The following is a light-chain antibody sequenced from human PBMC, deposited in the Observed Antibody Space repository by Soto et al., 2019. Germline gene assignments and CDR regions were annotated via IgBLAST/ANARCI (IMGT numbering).Light chain of an antibody. J-gene: IGLJ2*01. CDR1: SGSIASNY. V-gene: IGLV6-57*04. Sequence: NFMLTQPHSVSESPGKTVTLSCTRSSGSIASNYVQWYQQRPGSAPTTVIYEDNKRPSGVPDRFSGSIDSSSSSASLTISGLKTEDEADYYCQSYDSRYHLLFGGGTKLTVL. CDR2: EDN. CDR3: QSYDSRYHLL.